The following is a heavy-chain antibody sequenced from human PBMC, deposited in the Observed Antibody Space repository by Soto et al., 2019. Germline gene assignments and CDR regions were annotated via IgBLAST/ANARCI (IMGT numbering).Heavy chain of an antibody. D-gene: IGHD1-1*01. J-gene: IGHJ4*02. CDR1: GFTFSGSV. CDR3: TGGETGTTYY. V-gene: IGHV3-73*01. CDR2: IRSKANIYAT. Sequence: EVQLVESGGGLVQPGGSLKLSCAASGFTFSGSVMHWVRQASGKGLGWVDRIRSKANIYATAYAASVKGRFTISRDDSKNTAYLQMNSLKTEDTAVYYCTGGETGTTYYWGQGTLVTVSS.